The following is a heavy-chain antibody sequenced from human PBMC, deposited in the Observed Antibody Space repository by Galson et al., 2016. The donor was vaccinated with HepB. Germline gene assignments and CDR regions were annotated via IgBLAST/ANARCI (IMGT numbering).Heavy chain of an antibody. Sequence: SETLSLTCTESGGSISGHYWSWIRQPPGKGLEWIGFISLRGSGSTSYNPSLKSRVTISGDTSKNQISLRLRPVIAADTAVYYCASHDYWNDNHDSFDIWGQGTRVTVSS. CDR1: GGSISGHY. D-gene: IGHD3/OR15-3a*01. CDR2: ISLRGSGST. V-gene: IGHV4-59*11. J-gene: IGHJ3*02. CDR3: ASHDYWNDNHDSFDI.